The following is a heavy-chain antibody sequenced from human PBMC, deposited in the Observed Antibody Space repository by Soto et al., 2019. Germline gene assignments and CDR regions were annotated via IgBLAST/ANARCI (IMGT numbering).Heavy chain of an antibody. V-gene: IGHV3-30*18. CDR2: ISYDGSNK. CDR3: AKDWPGPY. J-gene: IGHJ4*02. Sequence: AGGSLRLSCAASGFTFSGYGMHWVRQAPGKGLEWVAVISYDGSNKYYADSVKGRFTISRDNSKNTLYLQMNSLRAEDTAVYYCAKDWPGPYWGQGTLVTVSS. CDR1: GFTFSGYG.